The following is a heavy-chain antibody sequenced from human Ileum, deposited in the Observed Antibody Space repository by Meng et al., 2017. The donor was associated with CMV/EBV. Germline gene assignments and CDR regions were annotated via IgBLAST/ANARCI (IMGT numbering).Heavy chain of an antibody. CDR1: GGSISSSSYY. CDR2: IYYSGST. Sequence: SETLSLTCTVSGGSISSSSYYWGWIRQPPGKGLEWIGSIYYSGSTYYNPSRKSRVTISVDTSKIQFSLKLSSVTAAETAVYYCARACYASGSDYACFDSWGQGTLVTVSS. CDR3: ARACYASGSDYACFDS. D-gene: IGHD3-10*01. J-gene: IGHJ5*01. V-gene: IGHV4-39*07.